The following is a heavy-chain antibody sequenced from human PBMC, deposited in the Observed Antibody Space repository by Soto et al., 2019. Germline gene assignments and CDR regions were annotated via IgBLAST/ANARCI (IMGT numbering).Heavy chain of an antibody. V-gene: IGHV1-69*13. CDR1: GGTFSSYA. CDR3: ATGGTTVILKHYYYYFGMDV. Sequence: SVKVSCKASGGTFSSYAISWVRQAPGQGLEWMGGIIPIFGTANYAQKFQGRVTITADESTSTAYMELSSLRSEDTAVYYCATGGTTVILKHYYYYFGMDVWRQGTTVTVSS. CDR2: IIPIFGTA. D-gene: IGHD4-17*01. J-gene: IGHJ6*02.